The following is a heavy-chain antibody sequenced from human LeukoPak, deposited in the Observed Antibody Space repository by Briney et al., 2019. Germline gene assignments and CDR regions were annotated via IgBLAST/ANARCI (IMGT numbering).Heavy chain of an antibody. D-gene: IGHD2-15*01. J-gene: IGHJ6*03. CDR2: IKQDGSEK. CDR1: GFTFSSYW. Sequence: PGGSLRLPCAASGFTFSSYWMSWVRQAPGKGLEWVANIKQDGSEKYYVDSVKGRFTISRDNAKNSLYLQMNSLRAEDTAVYYCARGGYCSGGSCRNYYMDVWGKGTTVTVSS. V-gene: IGHV3-7*01. CDR3: ARGGYCSGGSCRNYYMDV.